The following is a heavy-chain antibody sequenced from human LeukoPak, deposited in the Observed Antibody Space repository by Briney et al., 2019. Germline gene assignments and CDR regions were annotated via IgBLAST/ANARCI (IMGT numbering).Heavy chain of an antibody. V-gene: IGHV3-23*01. D-gene: IGHD4-17*01. Sequence: GSLRLSCAASGFTFSTYAMTWVRQAPGKGLEWVSAISGSGGSTYYADSVKGRFTISRDFSRNTVFLQMNSLRAEDTAVYYCAKDRGYGDYTRVDDAFDIWGQGTMVTVSS. CDR2: ISGSGGST. CDR1: GFTFSTYA. CDR3: AKDRGYGDYTRVDDAFDI. J-gene: IGHJ3*02.